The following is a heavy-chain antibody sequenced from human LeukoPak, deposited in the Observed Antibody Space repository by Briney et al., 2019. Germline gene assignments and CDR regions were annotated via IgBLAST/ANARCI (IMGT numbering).Heavy chain of an antibody. CDR1: GVTVSSSY. V-gene: IGHV3-66*01. CDR3: ARDPSPFYADYGY. Sequence: GGSLRLSCAASGVTVSSSYMSWVRQAPGKGLEWVSTMYSGGGTDYADSVKGRFTISRDNSKNTLFLQMNSLRAEDTAVYYCARDPSPFYADYGYWGQGTLVTVSS. CDR2: MYSGGGT. D-gene: IGHD4-17*01. J-gene: IGHJ4*02.